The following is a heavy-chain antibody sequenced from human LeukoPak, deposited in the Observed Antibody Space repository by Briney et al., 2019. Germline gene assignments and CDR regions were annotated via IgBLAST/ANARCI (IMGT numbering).Heavy chain of an antibody. D-gene: IGHD2-2*01. V-gene: IGHV1-46*01. J-gene: IGHJ4*02. CDR3: ARDGGYCGTTSCYVLH. CDR1: GYTFTNYY. Sequence: GASVKVSCKASGYTFTNYYMHWVRQAPGQGLEWMGIIDPSGGSTNYAQKFQGRVTLTRDTSTSTVYMELSSLRSEDTAVYFCARDGGYCGTTSCYVLHWGQGTLVTVSS. CDR2: IDPSGGST.